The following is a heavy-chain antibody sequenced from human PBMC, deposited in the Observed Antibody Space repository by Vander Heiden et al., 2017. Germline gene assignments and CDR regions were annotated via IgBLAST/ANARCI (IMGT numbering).Heavy chain of an antibody. V-gene: IGHV3-30*04. J-gene: IGHJ3*02. CDR2: ISYDGSNK. CDR3: ASDIHSDAFDI. Sequence: QVQLVESGGGVVQPGRSLRLSCAASGFTFSTYAMHWVRQAPGKGLEWVAVISYDGSNKYYADSVKGRFTISRDNSKNTLYLQMNSLRAEDTAVYYCASDIHSDAFDIWGQGTMVTVSS. CDR1: GFTFSTYA.